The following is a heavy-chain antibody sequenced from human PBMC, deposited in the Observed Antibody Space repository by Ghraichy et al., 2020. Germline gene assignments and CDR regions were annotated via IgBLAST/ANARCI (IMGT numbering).Heavy chain of an antibody. CDR3: ARDCPYDSSGYCTPSLEH. Sequence: ASVKVSCKASGYTFTSYGISWVRQAPGQGLEWMGWISAYNGNTNYAQKLQGRVTMTTDTSTSTAYMELRSLRSDDTAVYYCARDCPYDSSGYCTPSLEHWGQGTLVTVSS. CDR1: GYTFTSYG. J-gene: IGHJ1*01. D-gene: IGHD3-22*01. V-gene: IGHV1-18*01. CDR2: ISAYNGNT.